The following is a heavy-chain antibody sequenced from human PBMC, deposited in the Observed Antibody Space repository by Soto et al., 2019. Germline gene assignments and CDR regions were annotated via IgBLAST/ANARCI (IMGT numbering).Heavy chain of an antibody. CDR3: ATGPRLDYYDSSGYPLDY. CDR2: IYYSGST. Sequence: QLQLQESGPGLVKPSETLSLTCTVSGGSISSSSYYWGWIRQPPGKGLEWIGSIYYSGSTYYNPSLKSRVIISVDTSKNQFSLKLSSVTAADTAVYYCATGPRLDYYDSSGYPLDYWGQGTLVTVSS. J-gene: IGHJ4*02. V-gene: IGHV4-39*01. D-gene: IGHD3-22*01. CDR1: GGSISSSSYY.